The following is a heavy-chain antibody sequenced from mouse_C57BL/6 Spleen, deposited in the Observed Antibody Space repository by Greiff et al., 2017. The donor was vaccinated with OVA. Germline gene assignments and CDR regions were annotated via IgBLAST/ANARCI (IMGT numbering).Heavy chain of an antibody. Sequence: VQLQQSGPGLVQPGASVKISCTASGYSFNGYYMHWVKQSHGNILDWIGYIYPYSGVSGSYQTFKGKATLTVDKSSSTAYMELRSLTSEDSAVYYCAREDYGNYADYWGQGTTLTVSS. J-gene: IGHJ2*01. V-gene: IGHV1-31*01. CDR2: IYPYSGVS. CDR3: AREDYGNYADY. CDR1: GYSFNGYY. D-gene: IGHD2-1*01.